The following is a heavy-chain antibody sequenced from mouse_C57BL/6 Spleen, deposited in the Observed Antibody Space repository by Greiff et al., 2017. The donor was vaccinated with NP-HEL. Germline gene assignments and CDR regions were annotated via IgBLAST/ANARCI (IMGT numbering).Heavy chain of an antibody. Sequence: VQVVESGAELVKPGASVKISCKASGYAFSSYWMNWVKQRPGKGLEWIGQIYPGDGDTNYNGKFKGKATLTADKSSSTAYMQLSSLTSEDSAVYFCARSGSSLYYYAMDYWGQGTSVTVSS. CDR3: ARSGSSLYYYAMDY. V-gene: IGHV1-80*01. D-gene: IGHD1-1*01. CDR2: IYPGDGDT. CDR1: GYAFSSYW. J-gene: IGHJ4*01.